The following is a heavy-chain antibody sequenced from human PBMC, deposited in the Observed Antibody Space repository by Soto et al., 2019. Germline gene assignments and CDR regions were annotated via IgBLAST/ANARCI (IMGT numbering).Heavy chain of an antibody. CDR2: IYHSGST. V-gene: IGHV4-38-2*01. CDR1: GYSISSGYY. J-gene: IGHJ4*02. Sequence: NPSETLSLTCAVSGYSISSGYYWGWIRQPPGKGLEWIGSIYHSGSTYYNPSLKSRVTISVDTSKNQFSLKLSSVTAADTAVYYCAYLRGFTGYPGDWGQGTLVTVSS. CDR3: AYLRGFTGYPGD. D-gene: IGHD3-16*01.